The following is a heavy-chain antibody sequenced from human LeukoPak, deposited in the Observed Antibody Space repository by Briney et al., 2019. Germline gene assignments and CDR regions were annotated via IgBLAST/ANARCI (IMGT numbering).Heavy chain of an antibody. V-gene: IGHV4-59*01. D-gene: IGHD3-3*01. CDR2: IYYSGST. CDR1: GVSISSYY. CDR3: ARGRFLDAFDI. J-gene: IGHJ3*02. Sequence: SETLSLTCTVSGVSISSYYWSWIRQPPGKGLEWIGYIYYSGSTKYKPSLKSRVTISVDTSKNQFSLKLSSVTAADTAVYYCARGRFLDAFDIWGQGTMVTVSS.